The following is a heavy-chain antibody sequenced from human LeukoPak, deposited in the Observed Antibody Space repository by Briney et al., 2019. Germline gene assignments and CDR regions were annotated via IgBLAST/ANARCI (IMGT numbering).Heavy chain of an antibody. Sequence: ASVKVSCKASGYTFTGYYMHWVRQAPGQGLEWMGWMNPNSGNTGYAQKFQGRVTITRNTSISTAYMELSSLRSEDTAVYYCARGCTNSGGLDYWGQGTLVTVSS. CDR3: ARGCTNSGGLDY. V-gene: IGHV1-8*03. CDR2: MNPNSGNT. D-gene: IGHD1-26*01. J-gene: IGHJ4*02. CDR1: GYTFTGYY.